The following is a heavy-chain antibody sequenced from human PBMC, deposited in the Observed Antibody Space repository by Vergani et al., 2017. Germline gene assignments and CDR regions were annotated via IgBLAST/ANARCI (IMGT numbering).Heavy chain of an antibody. Sequence: QVQLQQWGAGLLKPSETLSLTCAVDGGSFSGYYWSWIRQPPGKGLEWIGEINHSGSTNYNPSLKSRVTISVDTSKNQFSLKLSSVTAADTAVYYCARLSGSRTKGTEYFQHWGQGTLVTVSS. D-gene: IGHD1-26*01. CDR2: INHSGST. CDR3: ARLSGSRTKGTEYFQH. J-gene: IGHJ1*01. V-gene: IGHV4-34*01. CDR1: GGSFSGYY.